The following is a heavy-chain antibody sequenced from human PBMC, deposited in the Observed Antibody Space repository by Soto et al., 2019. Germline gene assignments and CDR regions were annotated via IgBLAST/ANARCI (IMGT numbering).Heavy chain of an antibody. D-gene: IGHD6-13*01. V-gene: IGHV4-38-2*02. CDR2: IYHSGTT. CDR3: ARGSSRWDY. CDR1: GDSISSGYY. Sequence: SETLSLTCTVSGDSISSGYYWAWIRQPPGKGLEWIGSIYHSGTTYYNPSLQSRVTMSVDTSKNQFSLRLSSVTAADTAMYYCARGSSRWDYWGQGTQVTVSS. J-gene: IGHJ4*02.